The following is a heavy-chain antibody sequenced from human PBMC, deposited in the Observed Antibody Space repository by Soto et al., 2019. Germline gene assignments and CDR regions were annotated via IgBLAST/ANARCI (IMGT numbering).Heavy chain of an antibody. V-gene: IGHV4-59*13. D-gene: IGHD3-3*01. Sequence: QAPLRESGPGLVKPSETLSLTCTVSGDSMSPFYWNWIRQSPVTGLEWIGYIYYSGNTNYNPSLKSRVAISVDTSKSQFYLKLSAVTAADTAVYYCARGVYDYWSGYYAGSGLDVWGQGTTVIVSS. CDR2: IYYSGNT. CDR3: ARGVYDYWSGYYAGSGLDV. J-gene: IGHJ6*02. CDR1: GDSMSPFY.